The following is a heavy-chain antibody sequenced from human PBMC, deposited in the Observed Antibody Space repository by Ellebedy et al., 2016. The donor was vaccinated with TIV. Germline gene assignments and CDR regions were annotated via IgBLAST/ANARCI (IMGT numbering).Heavy chain of an antibody. J-gene: IGHJ4*02. V-gene: IGHV3-30*01. CDR3: ARDDYYGSGIDN. D-gene: IGHD3-10*01. CDR2: IAYDGNDE. Sequence: GESLKISCAASGFTFSDYPMHWVRQAPGKGLEWVAVIAYDGNDEYYADSVKGRFTISRDNSKNTVYLQMVSLRPDDTAVYFCARDDYYGSGIDNWGQGTLVSVSS. CDR1: GFTFSDYP.